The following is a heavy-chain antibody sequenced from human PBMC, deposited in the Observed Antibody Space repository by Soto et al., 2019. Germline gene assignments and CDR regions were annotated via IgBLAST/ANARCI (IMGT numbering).Heavy chain of an antibody. J-gene: IGHJ4*02. D-gene: IGHD3-9*01. CDR2: IWYDGSNK. CDR3: ARRYDDILTGYGY. Sequence: QVQLVESGGGVVQPGRSLRLSCAASGFTFSSYGMHWVRQAPGKGLEWVAVIWYDGSNKYYADSVKGRFTISRDNSKNTLYRQMNSRRAEDTAVYYCARRYDDILTGYGYWGQGTLVNVS. V-gene: IGHV3-33*01. CDR1: GFTFSSYG.